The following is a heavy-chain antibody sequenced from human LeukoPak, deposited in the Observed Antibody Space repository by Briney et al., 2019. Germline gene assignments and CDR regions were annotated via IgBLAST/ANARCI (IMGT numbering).Heavy chain of an antibody. D-gene: IGHD3-16*01. CDR1: GFTFSSYA. V-gene: IGHV3-66*01. Sequence: GGSLRLSCAASGFTFSSYAMNWVRQAPGKGLEWVSVIYSGGSTYYADSVKGRFTISRDNSKNTLYLQMNSLRAEDTAVYYCARDLGTWRDYWGQGTLVTVSS. J-gene: IGHJ4*02. CDR3: ARDLGTWRDY. CDR2: IYSGGST.